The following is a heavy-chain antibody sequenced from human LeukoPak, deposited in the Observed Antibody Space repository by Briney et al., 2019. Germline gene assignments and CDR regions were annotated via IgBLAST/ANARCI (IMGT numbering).Heavy chain of an antibody. CDR1: GFTFSNHA. V-gene: IGHV3-23*01. CDR2: ITGSGGST. Sequence: GGSLRLSCAASGFTFSNHAMGWVRQAPGEGLEWVSSITGSGGSTHYGDSVKGRFTISRDNSKNTLYLQMNRLRVEDTAVYYCAKDGGGSLEWLPPMDVWGRGTTVTVSS. J-gene: IGHJ6*02. D-gene: IGHD3-3*01. CDR3: AKDGGGSLEWLPPMDV.